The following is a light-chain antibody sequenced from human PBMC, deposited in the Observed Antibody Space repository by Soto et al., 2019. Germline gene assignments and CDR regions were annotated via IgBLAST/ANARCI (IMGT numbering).Light chain of an antibody. Sequence: IQLTQSPSSLSASVGDRVTITCRASQGIGSSLAWYQQTPGKAPKFLIYGASTLQSGVPARFSGSGSGTGFTLTISSLQPEDFATYYCQQVHSYPLTFGGGTKVEI. J-gene: IGKJ4*01. CDR1: QGIGSS. CDR2: GAS. V-gene: IGKV1-9*01. CDR3: QQVHSYPLT.